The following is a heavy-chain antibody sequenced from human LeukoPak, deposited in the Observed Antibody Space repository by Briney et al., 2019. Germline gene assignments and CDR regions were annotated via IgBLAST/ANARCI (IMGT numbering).Heavy chain of an antibody. D-gene: IGHD3-22*01. J-gene: IGHJ4*02. CDR2: IRYDGYNK. Sequence: PGGSLRLSCVASGFTFSSYGMHWVRQAPGKGLEWVAFIRYDGYNKYYADSVKGRFTISRDNSKNTLYLQMNSLRAEDTAVYYCAKDLAGEDGITMIVVHSFDYWGQGTLVTVSS. V-gene: IGHV3-30*02. CDR1: GFTFSSYG. CDR3: AKDLAGEDGITMIVVHSFDY.